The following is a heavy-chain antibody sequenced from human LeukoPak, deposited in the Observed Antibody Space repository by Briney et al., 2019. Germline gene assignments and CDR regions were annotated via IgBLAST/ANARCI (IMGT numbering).Heavy chain of an antibody. CDR2: NYYSGST. CDR3: ARQVFDILTGYYFNY. J-gene: IGHJ4*02. V-gene: IGHV4-61*08. D-gene: IGHD3-9*01. Sequence: SETLSLTCSVSGGSISSDDYYWSWIRQPPGKGLEWIGYNYYSGSTNYNPSLKSRVTISVDTSKNQFSLKLRSVTAADTAVYYCARQVFDILTGYYFNYWGQGTLVTVSS. CDR1: GGSISSDDYY.